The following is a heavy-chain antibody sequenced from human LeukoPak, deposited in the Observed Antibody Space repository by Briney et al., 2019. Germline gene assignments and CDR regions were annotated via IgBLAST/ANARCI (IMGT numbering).Heavy chain of an antibody. J-gene: IGHJ3*02. V-gene: IGHV4-59*01. CDR1: GGSISSYY. CDR3: ARSITMIVVVPSI. Sequence: SETLSLTCTVSGGSISSYYLSWIRQPPGKGLEWIGYIYYSGSTNYNPSLKSRVTISVETSKNQFSLKLSSVTAADTAMYYCARSITMIVVVPSIWGQGTMVTVSS. CDR2: IYYSGST. D-gene: IGHD3-22*01.